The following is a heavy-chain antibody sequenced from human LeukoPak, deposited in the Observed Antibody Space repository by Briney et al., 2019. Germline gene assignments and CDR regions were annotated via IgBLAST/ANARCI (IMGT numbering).Heavy chain of an antibody. Sequence: PGGSLRVSCAASAFSISGYALSWVRQAPGKGLEWVSSISGAGVSANYADSVRGRFTISRDNSKKTVYLQMSSLRAEDTAIYYCATSEIAPYYFDNWGQRTQVTVSS. CDR3: ATSEIAPYYFDN. D-gene: IGHD3-16*01. V-gene: IGHV3-23*01. J-gene: IGHJ4*02. CDR1: AFSISGYA. CDR2: ISGAGVSA.